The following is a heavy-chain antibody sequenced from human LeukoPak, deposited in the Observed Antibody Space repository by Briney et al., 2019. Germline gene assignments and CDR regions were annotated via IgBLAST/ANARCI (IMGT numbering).Heavy chain of an antibody. J-gene: IGHJ4*02. CDR2: IRYDGSNK. CDR1: GFTFSSYG. D-gene: IGHD1-26*01. CDR3: ANELNSGSYPDY. V-gene: IGHV3-30*02. Sequence: PGGSLRLSCAASGFTFSSYGMHWVRQAPGKGLEWVAFIRYDGSNKYYADSVKGRFTISRDNSKNTLYLQMNSLRAEDTAVYYCANELNSGSYPDYWGQGTLVTVSS.